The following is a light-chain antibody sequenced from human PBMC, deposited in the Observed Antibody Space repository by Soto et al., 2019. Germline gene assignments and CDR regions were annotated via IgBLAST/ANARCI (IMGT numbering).Light chain of an antibody. CDR2: DAS. V-gene: IGKV1-33*01. CDR1: QDISNY. CDR3: QQYDNLPPV. Sequence: DIQMTQSPSSLSASVGDRVTITCQASQDISNYLNWYQQKPGKAPKLLIYDASNLETGVPSRFSGSGSGADFTFTISSLQPKDIATYYCQQYDNLPPVFGQGTRLEIK. J-gene: IGKJ5*01.